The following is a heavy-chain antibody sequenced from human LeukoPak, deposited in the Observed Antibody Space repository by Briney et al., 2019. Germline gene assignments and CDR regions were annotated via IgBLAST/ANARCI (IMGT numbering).Heavy chain of an antibody. V-gene: IGHV4-31*03. J-gene: IGHJ4*02. CDR1: GGSISSGGYY. D-gene: IGHD3-3*01. Sequence: PSQTLSLTCTVSGGSISSGGYYWRWIRQHRGKGLEWIGYIYYSVSSYYNRSLKSRVTISVEPSKSQFSLKLSSVTAADTAVYYCAGIYDFWSGLPDYWGQGTLVTVSS. CDR3: AGIYDFWSGLPDY. CDR2: IYYSVSS.